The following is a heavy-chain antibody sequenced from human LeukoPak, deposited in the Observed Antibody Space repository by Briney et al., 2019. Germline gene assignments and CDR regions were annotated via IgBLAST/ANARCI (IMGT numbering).Heavy chain of an antibody. CDR1: GYTFSNNW. CDR3: GRLGQLFDY. J-gene: IGHJ4*02. D-gene: IGHD1-1*01. V-gene: IGHV5-51*01. CDR2: IYPGDSDT. Sequence: GESLKISCEASGYTFSNNWIGWVRLMPGKGLEWMGMIYPGDSDTTYSPAFQDLVTISVDKSMSTAYLQWSSLKASDTAIYYCGRLGQLFDYWGQGTLVTVSS.